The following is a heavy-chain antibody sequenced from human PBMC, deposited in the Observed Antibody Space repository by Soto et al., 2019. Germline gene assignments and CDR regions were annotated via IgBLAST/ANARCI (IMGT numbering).Heavy chain of an antibody. Sequence: QVQLVQSGAEVKKPGASVKVYCKASGYTFTSYAISWVRQVPGQGLEWMGWNSAHNGNTDYAQKFQGRVTMTTDTSTNTAYMELRSLRSDDTAVYYCARDRPQANYDKSFDIWGQGTIVTVSS. J-gene: IGHJ3*02. V-gene: IGHV1-18*04. CDR1: GYTFTSYA. D-gene: IGHD3-22*01. CDR3: ARDRPQANYDKSFDI. CDR2: NSAHNGNT.